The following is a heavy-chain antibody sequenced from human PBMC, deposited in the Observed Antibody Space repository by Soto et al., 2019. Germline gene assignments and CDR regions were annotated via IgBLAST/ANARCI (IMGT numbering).Heavy chain of an antibody. V-gene: IGHV4-34*01. D-gene: IGHD2-8*01. Sequence: SETLSLTCAVYGGSFSGYYWSWIRQPPGKGLEWIGEINHSGSTNYNPSLKSRVTISVDTSKNQFSLKLSSVTAADTAVYYCARGLGDCTNGVCPTVWFDPWGQGTLVTVSS. J-gene: IGHJ5*02. CDR1: GGSFSGYY. CDR2: INHSGST. CDR3: ARGLGDCTNGVCPTVWFDP.